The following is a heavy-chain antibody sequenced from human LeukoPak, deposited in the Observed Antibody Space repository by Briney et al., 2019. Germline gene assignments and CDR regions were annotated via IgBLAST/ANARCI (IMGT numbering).Heavy chain of an antibody. V-gene: IGHV3-48*04. D-gene: IGHD6-13*01. J-gene: IGHJ6*03. Sequence: GGSLRLSCAASEFTFVRYAMNWVRQAPGKGLEWVSYISSSSFKIGYADSVKGRFTISRDNSKNSLYLQMDSLRVEDTAVYYCVRDPPYGSSWYYYMDVWGKGTTVTVSS. CDR2: ISSSSFKI. CDR3: VRDPPYGSSWYYYMDV. CDR1: EFTFVRYA.